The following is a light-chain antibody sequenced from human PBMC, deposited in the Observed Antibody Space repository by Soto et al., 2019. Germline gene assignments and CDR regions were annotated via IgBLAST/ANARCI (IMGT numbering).Light chain of an antibody. J-gene: IGKJ1*01. CDR2: DSS. Sequence: EIVLTQSPATLSLSPGERATLSCRASQSVRNQLAWYQQKPGQAPRLLIYDSSNRATGIPGRFSGSGSGTDFTLTISSLEPEDFAVYYWQPRSNLPWTFGQGTKVGNQT. CDR3: QPRSNLPWT. V-gene: IGKV3-11*01. CDR1: QSVRNQ.